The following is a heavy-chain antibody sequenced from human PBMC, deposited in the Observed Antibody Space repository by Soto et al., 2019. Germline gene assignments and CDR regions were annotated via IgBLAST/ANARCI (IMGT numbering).Heavy chain of an antibody. D-gene: IGHD5-18*01. CDR2: VSTSNGRT. V-gene: IGHV1-18*04. J-gene: IGHJ4*02. Sequence: ASVKVSCKASGYTFTNDDISWVRQAPGQGLEWVGWVSTSNGRTNYAQKVQGRVTLTTDTSTTTAYTELRSLRSDDTAVYYCGRGGYRYGYEYWGQGTLVTVSS. CDR1: GYTFTNDD. CDR3: GRGGYRYGYEY.